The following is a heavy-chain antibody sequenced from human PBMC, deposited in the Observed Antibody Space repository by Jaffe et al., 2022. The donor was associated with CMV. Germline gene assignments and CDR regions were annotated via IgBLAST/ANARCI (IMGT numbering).Heavy chain of an antibody. CDR1: GGTFSSYA. CDR2: IIPIFSSA. D-gene: IGHD3-22*01. J-gene: IGHJ3*02. V-gene: IGHV1-69*01. Sequence: QVQLVQSGAEVKKPGSSVKVSCKASGGTFSSYAISWVRQAPGQGLEWMGGIIPIFSSAKYAQKFQDRVTITADESTSTAYMELSSLRSEDTAVYYCARENYDGSGHYNDRVENGAFDIWGQGTLITVSS. CDR3: ARENYDGSGHYNDRVENGAFDI.